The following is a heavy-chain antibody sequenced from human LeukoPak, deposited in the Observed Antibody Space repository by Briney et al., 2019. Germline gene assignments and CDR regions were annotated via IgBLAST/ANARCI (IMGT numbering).Heavy chain of an antibody. CDR3: AKDTTPRPTPFDY. V-gene: IGHV3-23*01. CDR2: LSGSGGST. D-gene: IGHD1-1*01. CDR1: GFTFSSYA. J-gene: IGHJ4*02. Sequence: GGSLRLSCAASGFTFSSYAMSWVRQAPGKGLEWVSALSGSGGSTYNADSGKGRFTISRDNSKNRLYLQMNSLRAEDTAVYYCAKDTTPRPTPFDYWGQGTLVTVSS.